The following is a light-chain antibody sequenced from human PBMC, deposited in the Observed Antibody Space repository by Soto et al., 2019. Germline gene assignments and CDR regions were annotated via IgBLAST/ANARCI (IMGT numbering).Light chain of an antibody. Sequence: EIVLTQSPGTLSLSPGNRATLFCRASQSVSSTHLAWYHQKPGQAPRLLIYGASTRASGIPDRFSGSGSGTDFTLTISRLETEDSAVYYCHQYGSSPQTFGQGTKVDIK. CDR3: HQYGSSPQT. CDR1: QSVSSTH. CDR2: GAS. V-gene: IGKV3-20*01. J-gene: IGKJ1*01.